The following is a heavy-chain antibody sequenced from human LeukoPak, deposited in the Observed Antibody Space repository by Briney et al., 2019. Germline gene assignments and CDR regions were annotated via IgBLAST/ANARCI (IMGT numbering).Heavy chain of an antibody. J-gene: IGHJ6*02. Sequence: VANIKQDGSEKYYVDSVKGRFTISRDNAKNSLYLQMNSLRAEDTAVYYCARDGPVLRYPYYYYGMDVWGQGTTVTVSS. CDR2: IKQDGSEK. D-gene: IGHD3-9*01. V-gene: IGHV3-7*01. CDR3: ARDGPVLRYPYYYYGMDV.